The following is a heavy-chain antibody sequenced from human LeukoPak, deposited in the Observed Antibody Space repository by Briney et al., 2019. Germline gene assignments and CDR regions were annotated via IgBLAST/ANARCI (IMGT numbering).Heavy chain of an antibody. CDR3: ARDRDVDTAMVYYYGMDV. CDR1: GFTFSSYG. Sequence: GRSLRLSCAASGFTFSSYGMHWVRQAPGKGLEWVAVISYDGSNKYYADSVKGRFTISRDNAKNSLYLQMNSLRAEDTAVYYCARDRDVDTAMVYYYGMDVWGKGTTVTVSS. V-gene: IGHV3-30*03. J-gene: IGHJ6*04. CDR2: ISYDGSNK. D-gene: IGHD5-18*01.